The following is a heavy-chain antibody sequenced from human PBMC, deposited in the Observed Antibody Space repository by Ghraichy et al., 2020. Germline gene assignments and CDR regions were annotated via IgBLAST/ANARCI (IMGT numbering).Heavy chain of an antibody. CDR3: ARHTGYSSGWYSFSY. CDR2: IYHSGST. J-gene: IGHJ4*02. V-gene: IGHV4-38-2*02. Sequence: SETLSLTCTVSGYSISSGYYWGWIRQPPGKGLEWIGSIYHSGSTYYNPSLKSRVTISVDTSKNQFSLKLSSVTAADTAVYYCARHTGYSSGWYSFSYWGQGTLVTVSS. D-gene: IGHD6-19*01. CDR1: GYSISSGYY.